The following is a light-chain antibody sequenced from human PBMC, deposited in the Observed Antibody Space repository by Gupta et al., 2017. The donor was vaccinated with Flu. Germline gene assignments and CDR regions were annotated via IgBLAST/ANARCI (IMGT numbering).Light chain of an antibody. CDR3: QSYDSSLSGYV. V-gene: IGLV1-40*01. Sequence: QSVLTQPPSVSGAPGQRVTIPCTGSSSNIGAGYDVHWYQQLPGTVPKLLIYGNSNRPSGVPDRFSGSKSGTSASLAITGLQAEDEADYYCQSYDSSLSGYVFGTGTKVTVL. CDR1: SSNIGAGYD. CDR2: GNS. J-gene: IGLJ1*01.